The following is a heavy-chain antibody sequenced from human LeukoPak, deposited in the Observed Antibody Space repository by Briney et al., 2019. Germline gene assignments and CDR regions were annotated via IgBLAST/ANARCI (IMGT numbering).Heavy chain of an antibody. Sequence: GGSLRLSCAASGFTVGTKYMNWVRQAPGKGPEWVSILYSGGDTYYADSVKGRFTISRDNSRNTLSLQMNSLRVEDTAVYYCARVGDHYHWNFDLWGRGTLVTVSS. CDR1: GFTVGTKY. CDR3: ARVGDHYHWNFDL. CDR2: LYSGGDT. J-gene: IGHJ2*01. V-gene: IGHV3-53*01. D-gene: IGHD3-10*01.